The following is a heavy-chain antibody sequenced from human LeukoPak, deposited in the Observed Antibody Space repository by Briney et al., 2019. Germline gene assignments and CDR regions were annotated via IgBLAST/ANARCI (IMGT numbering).Heavy chain of an antibody. CDR1: GYTFTSYD. CDR2: MNPNSGNT. J-gene: IGHJ6*02. Sequence: ASVKVSCKASGYTFTSYDINWVRQATGQGLEWMGWMNPNSGNTGYAQKFQGRVTMTRNTSISTAYMELSSLRSEDTAVYYCARGKDVYYDFWSGYYYYYGMDVWGQGTTVTVSS. D-gene: IGHD3-3*01. CDR3: ARGKDVYYDFWSGYYYYYGMDV. V-gene: IGHV1-8*01.